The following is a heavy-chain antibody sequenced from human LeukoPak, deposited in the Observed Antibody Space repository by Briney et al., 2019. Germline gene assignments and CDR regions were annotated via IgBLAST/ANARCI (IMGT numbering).Heavy chain of an antibody. Sequence: AGGSLRLSCAASGFPFSSYEMHWVRQAPGKGLEWVSYMSSSGDIIYYADSVEGRFAISRDNAKNSLYLQMDSLRAEDTATYCCARDDGGRHTSSLDYWGQGTLVAVSS. D-gene: IGHD6-6*01. CDR1: GFPFSSYE. J-gene: IGHJ4*02. CDR3: ARDDGGRHTSSLDY. CDR2: MSSSGDII. V-gene: IGHV3-48*03.